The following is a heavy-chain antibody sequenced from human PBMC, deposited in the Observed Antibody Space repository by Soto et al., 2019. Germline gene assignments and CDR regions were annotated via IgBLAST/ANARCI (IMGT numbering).Heavy chain of an antibody. J-gene: IGHJ6*02. V-gene: IGHV3-11*01. CDR3: SMGHSIFYGIDV. CDR2: ISSSGTTI. D-gene: IGHD2-21*01. Sequence: QVQLVESGGGLVKPGGSLRLSCAASGFTFSDYYMNWIRQAPGKGLEWVSYISSSGTTIYYADSVKGRFTISRDNAKNSLLLQMNSLRAEATASYYLSMGHSIFYGIDVCGQGTTVPVSS. CDR1: GFTFSDYY.